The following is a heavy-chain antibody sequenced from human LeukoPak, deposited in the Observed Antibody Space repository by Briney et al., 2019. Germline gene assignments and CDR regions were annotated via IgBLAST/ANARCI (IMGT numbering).Heavy chain of an antibody. J-gene: IGHJ3*02. Sequence: GSLRISCVASGFTVNSEYMSWVRQAPGKGLEWVSVMYSGGSTYYAHSVKDRFIISRDSSRNTLYLQMNSLRAEDTAVYYCATGGPEDAFDIWGQGTLVTVSS. V-gene: IGHV3-66*01. CDR1: GFTVNSEY. CDR2: MYSGGST. D-gene: IGHD1-14*01. CDR3: ATGGPEDAFDI.